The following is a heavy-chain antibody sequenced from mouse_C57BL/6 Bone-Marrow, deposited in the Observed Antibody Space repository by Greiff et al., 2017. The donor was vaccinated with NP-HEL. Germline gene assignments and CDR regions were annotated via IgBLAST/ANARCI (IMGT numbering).Heavy chain of an antibody. CDR1: GFTFSSYG. J-gene: IGHJ4*01. CDR3: ARRPTGTFAMDY. Sequence: EVHLVESGGDLVKPGGSLKLSCAASGFTFSSYGMSWVRQTPDKRLEWVATISSGGSYTYYPDSVKGRFTISRDNAKNTLYLQMSSLKSEDTAMYYCARRPTGTFAMDYWGQGTSVTVSS. CDR2: ISSGGSYT. V-gene: IGHV5-6*01. D-gene: IGHD4-1*02.